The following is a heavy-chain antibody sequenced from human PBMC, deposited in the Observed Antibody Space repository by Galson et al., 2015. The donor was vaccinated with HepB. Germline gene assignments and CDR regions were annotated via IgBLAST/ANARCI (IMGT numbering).Heavy chain of an antibody. V-gene: IGHV3-33*01. CDR3: AREEEYCSGTSCYAREYFHH. Sequence: SLRLSGAASGFTFGNYGMHWVRQAPGQGLEWVGVIWYDGSNKYYVDSVKGRFTISRDNSKNTLYLQMSSLRAEDTAVYHCAREEEYCSGTSCYAREYFHHWGQGTLVTVSS. CDR1: GFTFGNYG. D-gene: IGHD2-2*01. J-gene: IGHJ1*01. CDR2: IWYDGSNK.